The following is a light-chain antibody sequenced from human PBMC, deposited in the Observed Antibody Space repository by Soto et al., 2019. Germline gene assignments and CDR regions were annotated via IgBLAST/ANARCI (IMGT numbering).Light chain of an antibody. V-gene: IGLV2-14*01. CDR3: CSYTSTSTRV. CDR2: EVS. Sequence: QSALTQPASVSGSPGQSITISCTGTSSDVGAYNHVSWYQHHPGKAPKLMIFEVSSRPSGVSYRFSGSKSGNTASLTISGLQAEDEADYYCCSYTSTSTRVFGTGTKVT. J-gene: IGLJ1*01. CDR1: SSDVGAYNH.